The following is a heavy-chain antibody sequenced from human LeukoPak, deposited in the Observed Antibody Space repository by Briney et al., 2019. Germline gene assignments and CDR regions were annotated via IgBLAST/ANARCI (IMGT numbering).Heavy chain of an antibody. CDR3: ERVHDFWSGYYYYFDY. CDR1: GGSFSGYY. Sequence: SETLSLTCAVYGGSFSGYYWSWIRQPPGKGLEWIGEINHSGSTNYNPSLKSRVTISVDTSQNQFSLKLSSVTAADTAEYYCERVHDFWSGYYYYFDYWGQGTLVTVSS. CDR2: INHSGST. D-gene: IGHD3-3*01. J-gene: IGHJ4*02. V-gene: IGHV4-34*01.